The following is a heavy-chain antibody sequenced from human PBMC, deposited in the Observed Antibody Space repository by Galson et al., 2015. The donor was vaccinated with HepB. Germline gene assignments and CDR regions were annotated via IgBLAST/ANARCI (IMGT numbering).Heavy chain of an antibody. D-gene: IGHD3-16*01. J-gene: IGHJ4*02. Sequence: SLRLSCAASGFTFSSYAMNWVRQAPGKGLEWVSVISGSGGSTYYVDSVKGRFTISRDNSNNTLYLQVSSLRAEDTAVYFCAKGQLGVDYWGQGTLVTVSS. CDR2: ISGSGGST. CDR3: AKGQLGVDY. V-gene: IGHV3-23*01. CDR1: GFTFSSYA.